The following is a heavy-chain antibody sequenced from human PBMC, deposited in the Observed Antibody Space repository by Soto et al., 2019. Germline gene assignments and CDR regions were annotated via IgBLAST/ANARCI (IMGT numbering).Heavy chain of an antibody. J-gene: IGHJ4*02. CDR1: GGTFSSYT. V-gene: IGHV1-69*08. CDR2: IIPILGIA. CDR3: ARDHDCADY. D-gene: IGHD2-21*02. Sequence: QVQLVQSGAEVKKPGSSVKVSCKASGGTFSSYTISWVRQAPGQGLEWMGRIIPILGIANYAQKFQGRRTITADKSTSRAYTGLSSLRSEDTAVYYCARDHDCADYWGKGTLVAFAS.